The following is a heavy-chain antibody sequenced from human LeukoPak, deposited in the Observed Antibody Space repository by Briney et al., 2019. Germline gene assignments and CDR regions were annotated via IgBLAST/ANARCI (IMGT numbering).Heavy chain of an antibody. CDR3: ARLPYDFWSGYYMDV. V-gene: IGHV3-48*04. J-gene: IGHJ6*03. Sequence: GGSLRLSCAASGFTFSSYSMNWVRQAPGKGLEWVSYISSSSSTKYYADSVKGRFTISRDNAKNSLYLQMNGLRAEDTAVYYCARLPYDFWSGYYMDVWGKGTTVTVSS. CDR1: GFTFSSYS. D-gene: IGHD3-3*01. CDR2: ISSSSSTK.